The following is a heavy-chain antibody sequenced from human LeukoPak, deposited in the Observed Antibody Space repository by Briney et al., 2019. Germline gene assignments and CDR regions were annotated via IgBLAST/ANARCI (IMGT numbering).Heavy chain of an antibody. D-gene: IGHD3-9*01. CDR3: ARDASPRYFDCGVDYYYYGMDV. Sequence: GGSLRLSCAACGFTFSSYIMNWARQAPGKGLEXXXSISSSSSYIYYADSVKGRFTISRDNAKNSLHLQMNSLRAEDTAVYYCARDASPRYFDCGVDYYYYGMDVWGKGPTVTVSS. J-gene: IGHJ6*04. CDR1: GFTFSSYI. CDR2: ISSSSSYI. V-gene: IGHV3-21*01.